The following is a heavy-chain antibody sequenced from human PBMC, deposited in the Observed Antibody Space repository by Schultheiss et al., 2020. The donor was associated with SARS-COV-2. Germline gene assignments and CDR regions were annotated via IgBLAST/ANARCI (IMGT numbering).Heavy chain of an antibody. D-gene: IGHD6-13*01. Sequence: GGSLRLSCAASGFTFSSYDMNWVRQAPGTGLEWVSAISGSGGSTHYADSVKGRFTISRDNSKNTLYLQMNSLRAEDTAVYYCARDEGAAAGYYFDYWGQGTVVTVSS. J-gene: IGHJ4*02. V-gene: IGHV3-23*01. CDR3: ARDEGAAAGYYFDY. CDR2: ISGSGGST. CDR1: GFTFSSYD.